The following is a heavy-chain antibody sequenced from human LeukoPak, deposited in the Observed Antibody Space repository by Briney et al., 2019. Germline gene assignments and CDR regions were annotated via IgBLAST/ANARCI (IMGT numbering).Heavy chain of an antibody. J-gene: IGHJ4*02. V-gene: IGHV3-48*02. Sequence: GGSLRLSCAASGFTFSTYNMNWVRQAPGKGLKWVSYISSSGTIYYADSVKGRFTISRDNARRSLYLQMNSLRDEDTAVYYCARDSATTVVAPDYWGQGTLVTVSS. CDR3: ARDSATTVVAPDY. CDR1: GFTFSTYN. D-gene: IGHD4-23*01. CDR2: ISSSGTI.